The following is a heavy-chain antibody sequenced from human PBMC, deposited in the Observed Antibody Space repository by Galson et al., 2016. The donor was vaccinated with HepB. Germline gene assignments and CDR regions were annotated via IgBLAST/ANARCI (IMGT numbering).Heavy chain of an antibody. V-gene: IGHV1-3*01. CDR2: INPGNGNA. CDR3: ARNPDSHYYYYYYGLDV. Sequence: SVKVSCKASGYTFSRYPMHWVRQAPGQSLEWMGWINPGNGNAKYSQKFQGRVTITRDTTASTAYMEFSSLRSEDTAVYYCARNPDSHYYYYYYGLDVWGQGTTVTVSS. CDR1: GYTFSRYP. D-gene: IGHD2-15*01. J-gene: IGHJ6*02.